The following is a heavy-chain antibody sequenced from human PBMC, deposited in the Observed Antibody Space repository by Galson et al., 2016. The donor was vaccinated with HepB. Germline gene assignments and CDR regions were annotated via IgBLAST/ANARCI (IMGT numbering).Heavy chain of an antibody. J-gene: IGHJ4*02. Sequence: SLRLSCAASGFTFTTYALSWVRQAPGKGLEWASAISSGGDATYYTDSVQGRFPISRDNSKNMLYLQMNSLRAEDTAVYFCAKEYSSFFDSWGQGTLVTVSS. V-gene: IGHV3-23*01. CDR2: ISSGGDAT. D-gene: IGHD6-19*01. CDR3: AKEYSSFFDS. CDR1: GFTFTTYA.